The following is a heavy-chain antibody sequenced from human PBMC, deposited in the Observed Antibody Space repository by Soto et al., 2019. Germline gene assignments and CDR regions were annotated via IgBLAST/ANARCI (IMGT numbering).Heavy chain of an antibody. CDR3: ARRMGSGRYYFDY. Sequence: QVQLKQWGAGLLKPSETLSLTCAVYGGSFSGYYWSWIRQSPGKGLEWIGEINPSGSTNYNPSFRSRFALSVDTSKNQFSLKLNSVTAADTAVFYCARRMGSGRYYFDYWGQGTLVTVSS. D-gene: IGHD3-10*01. J-gene: IGHJ4*02. CDR1: GGSFSGYY. V-gene: IGHV4-34*01. CDR2: INPSGST.